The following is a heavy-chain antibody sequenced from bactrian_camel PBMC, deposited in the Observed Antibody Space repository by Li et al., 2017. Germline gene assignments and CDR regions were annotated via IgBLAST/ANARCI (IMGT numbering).Heavy chain of an antibody. D-gene: IGHD2*01. CDR3: VANSECRMYCSGGSCYTVGFAY. CDR2: IDRDGSP. V-gene: IGHV3S26*01. CDR1: GYTLSSYC. J-gene: IGHJ6*01. Sequence: HVQLVESGGGSMQVGGSLRLSCAVSGYTLSSYCMGWFRQAPGKGREGVAVIDRDGSPSYADSVKGRFTIPKDNAKNTLYLQMNSVKPEDTAMYYCVANSECRMYCSGGSCYTVGFAYWGQGTQVTVS.